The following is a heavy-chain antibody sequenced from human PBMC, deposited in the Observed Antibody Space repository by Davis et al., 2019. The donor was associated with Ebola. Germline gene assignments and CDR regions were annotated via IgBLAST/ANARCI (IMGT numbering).Heavy chain of an antibody. CDR2: TYSGGLT. V-gene: IGHV3-53*01. J-gene: IGHJ3*01. Sequence: PGGSLRLSCAASGLSVSATYMTGVRQSPGKGLEWVSLTYSGGLTNYADSVRGRFTVPRDSSRNTLFLQMNTVRPEDTAVYYCASSFCGSECFYAFDHWGRGAAVTVSS. CDR1: GLSVSATY. CDR3: ASSFCGSECFYAFDH. D-gene: IGHD2-21*01.